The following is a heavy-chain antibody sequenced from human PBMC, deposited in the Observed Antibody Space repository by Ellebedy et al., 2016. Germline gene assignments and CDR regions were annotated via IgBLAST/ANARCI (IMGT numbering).Heavy chain of an antibody. V-gene: IGHV4-31*03. CDR2: IYYSGST. CDR3: ARGGFVAPDAATYYMDV. Sequence: SETLSLTXTVSGGSISSGGYYWSWIRQHPGKGLEWIGYIYYSGSTYYNPSLKSRVTMSVDTSKNQFSLKLSSVTAADTAVFYCARGGFVAPDAATYYMDVWGQGTTVTVSS. CDR1: GGSISSGGYY. J-gene: IGHJ6*03. D-gene: IGHD2-21*01.